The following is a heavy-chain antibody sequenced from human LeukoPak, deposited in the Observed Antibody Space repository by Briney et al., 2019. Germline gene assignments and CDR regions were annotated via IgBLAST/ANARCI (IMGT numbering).Heavy chain of an antibody. Sequence: LSLTCTVSGGSISGYYWSWIGQPPGQGLERIGYIYYSGSTNYNPSLKSRVTISVDTSKNQFSLKLSSVTAADTAVYYCARDRGIAAAVDYWGQGTLVTVSS. J-gene: IGHJ4*02. D-gene: IGHD6-13*01. CDR3: ARDRGIAAAVDY. V-gene: IGHV4-59*01. CDR2: IYYSGST. CDR1: GGSISGYY.